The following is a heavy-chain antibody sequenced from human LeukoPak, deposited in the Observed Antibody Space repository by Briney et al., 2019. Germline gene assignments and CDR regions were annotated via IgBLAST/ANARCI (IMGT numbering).Heavy chain of an antibody. CDR1: GYSFTSYW. CDR2: IYPGDSDT. V-gene: IGHV5-51*01. Sequence: GESLQISCKGSGYSFTSYWIGWVRQMPGKGPXXXGIIYPGDSDTXXXXXXXXXVXISAXKSISTAYLXWSSLKASDTAMYYCARQGYSYGYWFDPWGQGTLVTVSS. D-gene: IGHD5-18*01. CDR3: ARQGYSYGYWFDP. J-gene: IGHJ5*02.